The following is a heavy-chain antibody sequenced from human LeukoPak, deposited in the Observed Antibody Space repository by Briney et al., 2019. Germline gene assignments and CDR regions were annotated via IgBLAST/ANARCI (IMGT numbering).Heavy chain of an antibody. J-gene: IGHJ4*02. CDR2: IKQDGSEK. D-gene: IGHD6-19*01. Sequence: GGSLRLSCAASGFTFSSYWMSWVRQAPGKGLEWVANIKQDGSEKYYVDSVKGRFTISRDNAKNSLYLQMDSLRAEDAAVYYCARDHFEGAVAAWGQGTLVTVSS. CDR1: GFTFSSYW. CDR3: ARDHFEGAVAA. V-gene: IGHV3-7*01.